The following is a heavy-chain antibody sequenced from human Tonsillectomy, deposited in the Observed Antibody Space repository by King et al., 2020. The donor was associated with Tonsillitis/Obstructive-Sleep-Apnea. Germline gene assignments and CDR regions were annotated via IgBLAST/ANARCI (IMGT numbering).Heavy chain of an antibody. CDR3: AGGDLVVVPAAIHYYYYMDV. D-gene: IGHD2-2*02. J-gene: IGHJ6*03. V-gene: IGHV4-34*01. CDR2: SNHSGST. Sequence: VQLQQWGAGLLKPSETLSLTCAVYGGSFSGYYWSWIRQPPGKGLEWIGESNHSGSTNYNPSLKSRVTISVDTSKNQFSLKLSSVTAADTAVYYFAGGDLVVVPAAIHYYYYMDVWGKGTTVTVSS. CDR1: GGSFSGYY.